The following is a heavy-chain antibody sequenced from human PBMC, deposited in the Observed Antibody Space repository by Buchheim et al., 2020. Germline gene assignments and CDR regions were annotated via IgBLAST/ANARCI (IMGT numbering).Heavy chain of an antibody. D-gene: IGHD6-25*01. CDR2: ISSSGGCT. Sequence: EVQLLESGGDLVQPGGSLRLSCVASGFTFSNYAMSWARQAPGKGLEWVSLISSSGGCTYYPGSVNGRFTISRDNSKSTVYLQMNSLRAEYTAVYYCASPQHAALYWGLGTL. J-gene: IGHJ4*02. CDR1: GFTFSNYA. V-gene: IGHV3-23*01. CDR3: ASPQHAALY.